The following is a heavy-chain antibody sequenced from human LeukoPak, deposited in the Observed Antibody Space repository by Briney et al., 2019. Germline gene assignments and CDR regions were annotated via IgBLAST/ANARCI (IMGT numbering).Heavy chain of an antibody. V-gene: IGHV4-59*08. CDR2: IYYSGST. CDR1: GGSISSYY. D-gene: IGHD3-9*01. J-gene: IGHJ3*02. CDR3: ARRNVLTEGEAFDI. Sequence: SETLSLTCTVSGGSISSYYWSWIRQPPGKGLEWIGYIYYSGSTNYNPSLKSRVTISVDTSKNQFSLKLNSVTAADTAVYYCARRNVLTEGEAFDIWGQGTMVTVSS.